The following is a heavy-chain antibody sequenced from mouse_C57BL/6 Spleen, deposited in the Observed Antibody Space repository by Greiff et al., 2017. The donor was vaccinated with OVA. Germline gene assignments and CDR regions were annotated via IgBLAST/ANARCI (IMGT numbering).Heavy chain of an antibody. CDR1: GYTFTSYW. V-gene: IGHV1-50*01. CDR3: ARRRTGFDY. CDR2: IDPSDSYT. Sequence: QVQLKQPGAELVKPGASVKLSCKASGYTFTSYWMQWVKQRPGQGLEWIGEIDPSDSYTNYNQKFKGKATLTVDTSSSTAYMQLSSLTSEDSAVYYCARRRTGFDYWGQGTTLTVSS. D-gene: IGHD4-1*01. J-gene: IGHJ2*01.